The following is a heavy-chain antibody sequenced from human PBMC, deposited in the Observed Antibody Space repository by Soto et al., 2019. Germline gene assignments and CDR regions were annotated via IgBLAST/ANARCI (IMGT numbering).Heavy chain of an antibody. D-gene: IGHD1-1*01. CDR3: TRWKESYSDY. CDR2: IRSKAYGGTT. CDR1: GFTFGDYA. J-gene: IGHJ4*02. V-gene: IGHV3-49*03. Sequence: PGGSLRLSCAPSGFTFGDYALSWFRQAPGKGLEWVAFIRSKAYGGTTEYAASVKGRFTISGDDSKNIAYLQMNSLKIEDTAVYYCTRWKESYSDYWGQGTLVTVSS.